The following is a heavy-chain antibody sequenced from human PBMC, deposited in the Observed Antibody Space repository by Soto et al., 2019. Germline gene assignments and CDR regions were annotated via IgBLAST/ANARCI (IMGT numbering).Heavy chain of an antibody. CDR2: IRGSGGPT. D-gene: IGHD5-12*01. CDR1: GFTFSSYA. J-gene: IGHJ4*02. CDR3: VKDFRGGYDWTHD. V-gene: IGHV3-23*01. Sequence: EVQLLESGGDLVQPGGTLRHSCAASGFTFSSYAMSWVRQAPGQGLEWVSLIRGSGGPTNYADSVKGRFTVSRDNSKNMLFLQMNSLRVEDTAVYYCVKDFRGGYDWTHDWGQGTLVTVSS.